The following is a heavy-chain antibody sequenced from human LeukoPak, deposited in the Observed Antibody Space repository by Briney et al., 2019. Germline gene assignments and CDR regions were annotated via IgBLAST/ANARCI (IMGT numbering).Heavy chain of an antibody. CDR2: MSSSSGTI. V-gene: IGHV3-48*01. CDR1: GFTFSSYS. D-gene: IGHD6-19*01. CDR3: ARDSSGWYYFDY. J-gene: IGHJ4*02. Sequence: GVLRLSCAASGFTFSSYSMNWGRQAPGKGLEWVSYMSSSSGTIYYADSVKARLNISGDNAKNSLYLQMNSLRAEDTAVYYCARDSSGWYYFDYWGQGTLVTVSS.